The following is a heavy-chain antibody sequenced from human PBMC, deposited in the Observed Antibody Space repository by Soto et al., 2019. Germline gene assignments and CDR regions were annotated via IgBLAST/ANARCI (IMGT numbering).Heavy chain of an antibody. CDR3: AVRYGSAIAPFDY. J-gene: IGHJ4*02. V-gene: IGHV3-66*01. Sequence: PGGSLRLSCAASGFTVNSYYMNWVRQAPGKGLEWVSVIYSGGSTYFADSVKGRFTISRDNSKNTLYLQLNSLRAEDTALYYCAVRYGSAIAPFDYWGQGILVTVSS. D-gene: IGHD3-10*01. CDR2: IYSGGST. CDR1: GFTVNSYY.